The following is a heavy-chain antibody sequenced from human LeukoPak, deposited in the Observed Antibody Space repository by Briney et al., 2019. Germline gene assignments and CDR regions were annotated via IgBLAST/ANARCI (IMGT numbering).Heavy chain of an antibody. J-gene: IGHJ6*03. CDR1: GFTFSSYA. V-gene: IGHV3-23*01. CDR3: AKEEQLVRWGYYYYYMDV. Sequence: GGSLRLSCAASGFTFSSYAMSWVRQAPGKGLEWVSAISGSGGSTYYADSVKGRFTISRDNSKNTLYLQMNSLRAEDTAVYYCAKEEQLVRWGYYYYYMDVWGKGTTVTVSS. D-gene: IGHD6-6*01. CDR2: ISGSGGST.